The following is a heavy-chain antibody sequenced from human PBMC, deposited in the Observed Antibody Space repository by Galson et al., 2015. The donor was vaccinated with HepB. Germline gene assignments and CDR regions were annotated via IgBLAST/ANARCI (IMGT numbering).Heavy chain of an antibody. Sequence: SETLSLTCAVYGGSFSGYYWSWIRQPPGKGLEWIGEINHSGSTNYNPSLKSRVTISVDTSKNQFSLKLSSVTAADTAVYYCASYGSGSPDAFDIWGQGTMVTVSS. CDR1: GGSFSGYY. V-gene: IGHV4-34*01. CDR2: INHSGST. J-gene: IGHJ3*02. D-gene: IGHD3-10*01. CDR3: ASYGSGSPDAFDI.